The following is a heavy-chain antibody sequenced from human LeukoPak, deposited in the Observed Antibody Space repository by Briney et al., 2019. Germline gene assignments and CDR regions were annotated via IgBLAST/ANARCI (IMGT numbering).Heavy chain of an antibody. CDR3: ARTTTYSSGWYGAY. V-gene: IGHV5-51*01. J-gene: IGHJ4*02. D-gene: IGHD6-19*01. Sequence: GESLKISCKGSGYRYSDYWIGWVRQVPGKGLEWMGIIYGGDSETRYSPSLQGQVTISADKSTNTAYLQWSSLKASDTAMYYCARTTTYSSGWYGAYWGQGTLVTVSS. CDR2: IYGGDSET. CDR1: GYRYSDYW.